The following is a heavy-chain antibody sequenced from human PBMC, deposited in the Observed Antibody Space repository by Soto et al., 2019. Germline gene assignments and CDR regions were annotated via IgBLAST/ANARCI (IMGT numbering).Heavy chain of an antibody. V-gene: IGHV4-30-4*01. CDR2: IYYSGST. CDR1: GGSISSGDYY. J-gene: IGHJ4*02. CDR3: ARSPRLYYYDSSGYYDY. D-gene: IGHD3-22*01. Sequence: SETLSLTCTVSGGSISSGDYYWSWIRQPPGKGLEWIGYIYYSGSTYYNPSLKSRVTISVDTSKNQFSLKLSSVTAADTAVYYCARSPRLYYYDSSGYYDYWGQGTLVTVSS.